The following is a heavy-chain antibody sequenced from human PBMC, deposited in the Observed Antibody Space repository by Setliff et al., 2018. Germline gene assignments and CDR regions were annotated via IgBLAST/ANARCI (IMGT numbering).Heavy chain of an antibody. CDR1: GGTFSNYG. J-gene: IGHJ6*03. Sequence: ASVKVSCKASGGTFSNYGVSWVRQAPGQGLEWMGGTIPLFGTTDYAQKFHGRVTIITDESTSTAYMELSSLRSEDTAVYYCARDRRGCSGGSCYSVYYYYYMDVWGKGTTVTVSS. CDR2: TIPLFGTT. V-gene: IGHV1-69*05. CDR3: ARDRRGCSGGSCYSVYYYYYMDV. D-gene: IGHD2-15*01.